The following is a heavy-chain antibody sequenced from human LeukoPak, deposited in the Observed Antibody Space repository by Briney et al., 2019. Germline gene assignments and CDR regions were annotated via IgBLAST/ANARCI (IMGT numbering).Heavy chain of an antibody. V-gene: IGHV3-48*01. Sequence: GGSLRLSCAASGFTFSSYSMNWVRQAPGKGLEWVSYISSSSSTIYYADSVEGRFTISRDNAKNSLYLQMNSLRVEDTAVYYCARVLKLGKGDAFDIWGQGTMVTVSS. CDR2: ISSSSSTI. CDR3: ARVLKLGKGDAFDI. CDR1: GFTFSSYS. J-gene: IGHJ3*02. D-gene: IGHD7-27*01.